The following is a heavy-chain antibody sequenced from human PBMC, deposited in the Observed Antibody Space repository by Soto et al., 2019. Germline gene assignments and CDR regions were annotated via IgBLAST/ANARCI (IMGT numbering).Heavy chain of an antibody. Sequence: XGSLSLSCTASGCTFSGYDMSWIREAPGKGLEWVSYIISSGSTIYYADSVKGRFTISRDNAKNSLYLQMNSLRAEDTAVYYCARVQAYCGGDCYSPVDYWGQGTLVTVSS. CDR3: ARVQAYCGGDCYSPVDY. V-gene: IGHV3-11*01. CDR2: IISSGSTI. CDR1: GCTFSGYD. J-gene: IGHJ4*02. D-gene: IGHD2-21*02.